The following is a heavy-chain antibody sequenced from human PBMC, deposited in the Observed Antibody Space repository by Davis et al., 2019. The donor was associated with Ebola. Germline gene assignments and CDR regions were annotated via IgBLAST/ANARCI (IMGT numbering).Heavy chain of an antibody. CDR2: GTSADT. D-gene: IGHD3-16*01. J-gene: IGHJ6*02. Sequence: GESLKISCAASGFVFSSYVMSWVRQAPGKGLEWVSTYGTSADTYYADSVKGRFTISRDNSKNTIYLQMSSLRAEDTAVYYCARHYVHDYYMGLDVWGQGTTVIVSS. CDR1: GFVFSSYV. CDR3: ARHYVHDYYMGLDV. V-gene: IGHV3-23*01.